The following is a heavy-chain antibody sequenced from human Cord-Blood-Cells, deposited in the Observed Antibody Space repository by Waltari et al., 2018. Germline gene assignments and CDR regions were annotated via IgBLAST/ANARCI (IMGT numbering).Heavy chain of an antibody. Sequence: QVQLVQSGAEVKKPGASVKVSCKASGYTFTGYYMHWVRQAPGQGLEWMGRINPNSGGTNYAPKFQGRVTMTRDTSISTAYMELSRLRSDDTAVYYCASSSWGCSSTSCYGSDVYYYDMDVWGQGTTVTVSS. D-gene: IGHD2-2*01. CDR3: ASSSWGCSSTSCYGSDVYYYDMDV. J-gene: IGHJ6*02. CDR1: GYTFTGYY. V-gene: IGHV1-2*06. CDR2: INPNSGGT.